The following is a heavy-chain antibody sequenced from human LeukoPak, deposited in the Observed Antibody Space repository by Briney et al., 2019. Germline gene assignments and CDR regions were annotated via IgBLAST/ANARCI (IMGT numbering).Heavy chain of an antibody. CDR1: GYTFTGYY. Sequence: GASVKVSCKASGYTFTGYYMHWVRQAPGQGLEWMGWINPNSGGTNYAQKFQGRVTMTRDTSISTAYMELSRLRSDDTAVYYCAIPIPDSGYEFDYWGQGTLVTVSS. CDR3: AIPIPDSGYEFDY. CDR2: INPNSGGT. V-gene: IGHV1-2*02. D-gene: IGHD5-12*01. J-gene: IGHJ4*02.